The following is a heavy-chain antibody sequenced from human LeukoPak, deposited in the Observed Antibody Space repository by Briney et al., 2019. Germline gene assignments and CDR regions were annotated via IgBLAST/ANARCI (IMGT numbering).Heavy chain of an antibody. CDR3: ARGVPAAGAKWFDP. CDR1: GGSITSGNW. Sequence: SESLSLTCAVSGGSITSGNWWTWVRQPPGKGLEWIGEIYHSGSTNYNPSLKSRLTISVDKSKNQFSLALSSVTAADTAVYYCARGVPAAGAKWFDPWGPGSLVTVYS. D-gene: IGHD6-13*01. CDR2: IYHSGST. J-gene: IGHJ5*02. V-gene: IGHV4-4*02.